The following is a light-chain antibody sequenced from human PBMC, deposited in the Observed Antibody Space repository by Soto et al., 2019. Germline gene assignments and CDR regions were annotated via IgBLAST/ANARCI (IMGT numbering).Light chain of an antibody. J-gene: IGLJ1*01. Sequence: QSALTQPRSVSGSPGQSVTIPCTGTSSDVGGYNYVSWYQQYPGKAPKLMIYDVSKRPSGVPDRFSGSKSGNTASLTISGLQAEDEADYYCYSYAGSYTFYVFGTGTKLTVL. CDR2: DVS. CDR3: YSYAGSYTFYV. V-gene: IGLV2-11*01. CDR1: SSDVGGYNY.